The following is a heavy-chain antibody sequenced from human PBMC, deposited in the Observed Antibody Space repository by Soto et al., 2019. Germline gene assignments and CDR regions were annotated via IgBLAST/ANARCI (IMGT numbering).Heavy chain of an antibody. CDR1: GGTFSSYA. V-gene: IGHV1-69*13. Sequence: GASVKVSCKASGGTFSSYAISWVRQAPGQGLEWMGGIIPIFGTANYAQKFQGRVTITADESTSTAYMELSSLRSEDTAVYYCARDLSGGNGRRKSPNWFDPWGQGTLVTVSS. J-gene: IGHJ5*02. CDR2: IIPIFGTA. CDR3: ARDLSGGNGRRKSPNWFDP. D-gene: IGHD2-15*01.